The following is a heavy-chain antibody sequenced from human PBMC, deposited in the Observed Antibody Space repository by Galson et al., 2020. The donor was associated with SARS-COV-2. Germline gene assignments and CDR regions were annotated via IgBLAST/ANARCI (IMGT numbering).Heavy chain of an antibody. Sequence: GESLKISCAASGFTVSSNSMSWVRPAPGKGLEWVSVIYSGGSTYYADSVKGRFTISRDNSKNTLYLQMNSLRAEDTAVYYCARESEMATTNSDYYGMDVWGQGTTVTVSS. J-gene: IGHJ6*02. V-gene: IGHV3-53*01. CDR3: ARESEMATTNSDYYGMDV. CDR2: IYSGGST. CDR1: GFTVSSNS. D-gene: IGHD5-12*01.